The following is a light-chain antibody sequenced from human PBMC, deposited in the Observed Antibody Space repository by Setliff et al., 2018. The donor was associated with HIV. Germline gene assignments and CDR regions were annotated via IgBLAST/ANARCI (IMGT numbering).Light chain of an antibody. CDR1: SSDVGGYSH. CDR3: SSYAITNTLP. Sequence: QSVLTQPASVSGSPGQSITISCTGISSDVGGYSHVSWYQQHPGKAPKLIIYEVRNRPSGVSNRFSGSKSGNTASLTISGLQTEDEADYYCSSYAITNTLPFGTGTKVTV. CDR2: EVR. J-gene: IGLJ1*01. V-gene: IGLV2-14*01.